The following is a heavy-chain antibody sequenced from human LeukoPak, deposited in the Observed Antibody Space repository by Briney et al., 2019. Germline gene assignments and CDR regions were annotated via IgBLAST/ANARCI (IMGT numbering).Heavy chain of an antibody. J-gene: IGHJ1*01. Sequence: GGSLRLSCAASGFTFSSYEMNWVREAPGTGLEGGSYISSSGSSIYYADSVNGRFTLSRDNAKNSLYLQMNSLRAEDTAVYYCARDGGSGYDILTGYFSPGYFQHWGHGTLVTVSS. V-gene: IGHV3-48*03. CDR3: ARDGGSGYDILTGYFSPGYFQH. CDR1: GFTFSSYE. CDR2: ISSSGSSI. D-gene: IGHD3-9*01.